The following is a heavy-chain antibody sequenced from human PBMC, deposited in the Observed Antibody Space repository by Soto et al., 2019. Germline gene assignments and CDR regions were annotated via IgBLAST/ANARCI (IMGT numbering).Heavy chain of an antibody. D-gene: IGHD3-3*01. CDR3: ARELKFWPASLDV. Sequence: QVQLQESGPGLVKPSQTLSLSCTVSGASIDSGDYQWTWIRQHPGRGLEWIGYISYSGNPYYNPSLKSRLTLSVDTSNNQFSLKVRSVTAADTAVYYCARELKFWPASLDVWGQGTAVTVSS. V-gene: IGHV4-31*03. CDR1: GASIDSGDYQ. J-gene: IGHJ6*02. CDR2: ISYSGNP.